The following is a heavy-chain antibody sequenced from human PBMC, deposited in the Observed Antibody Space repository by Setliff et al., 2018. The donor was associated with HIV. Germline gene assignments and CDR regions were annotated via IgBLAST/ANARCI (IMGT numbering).Heavy chain of an antibody. CDR2: MYYSGNT. D-gene: IGHD5-12*01. V-gene: IGHV4-39*01. CDR3: AGLPRTRDGYHPNDY. Sequence: SETLSLTCIVSGDSISSSSYHWGWTRQPPGKGLEWIGSMYYSGNTYNNPSLKSRVTISAGTSKNQFSLKLSSVTATDTAIYYCAGLPRTRDGYHPNDYWGQGTLVTVSS. J-gene: IGHJ4*02. CDR1: GDSISSSSYH.